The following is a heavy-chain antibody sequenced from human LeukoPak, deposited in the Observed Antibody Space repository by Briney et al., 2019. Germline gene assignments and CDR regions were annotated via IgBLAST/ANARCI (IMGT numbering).Heavy chain of an antibody. CDR2: IHYSGST. CDR1: GGSITSHF. J-gene: IGHJ6*02. V-gene: IGHV4-59*11. Sequence: SETLSLTCSVSGGSITSHFWSWIRQPPGKGLEWIGYIHYSGSTNYNPSLKSRVTISPDTSKNQLFLKLNSVTAADTAVYYCARNKYYYYYGMDVWGQGTTVTVSS. CDR3: ARNKYYYYYGMDV.